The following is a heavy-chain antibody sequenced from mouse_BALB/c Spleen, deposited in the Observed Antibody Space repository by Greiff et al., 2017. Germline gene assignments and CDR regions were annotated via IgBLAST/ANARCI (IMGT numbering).Heavy chain of an antibody. J-gene: IGHJ3*01. CDR1: GFTFSSFG. V-gene: IGHV5-17*02. CDR2: ISSGSSTI. CDR3: ARWIDYYGSSYSGFAY. Sequence: EVMLVESGGGLVQPGGSLKLSCAASGFTFSSFGMHWVRQAPEKGLEWVAYISSGSSTIYYADTVKGRFTISRDNPKNTLFLQMTSLRSEDTAMYYCARWIDYYGSSYSGFAYWGQGTLVTVSA. D-gene: IGHD1-1*01.